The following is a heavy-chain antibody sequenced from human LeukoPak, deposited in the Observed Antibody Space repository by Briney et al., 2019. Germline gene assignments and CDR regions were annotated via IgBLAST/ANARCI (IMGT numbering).Heavy chain of an antibody. J-gene: IGHJ4*02. D-gene: IGHD6-19*01. V-gene: IGHV3-9*03. Sequence: GGSLRLSCAASGFTFGNYGMHWGRQAPGKGLEWVPGISWDSGSIGYADSVKGRFTISRDNAKNSLYLQMNSLRAGDMALYYCAKSHSIAVSPDYWGQGTLVTVSS. CDR3: AKSHSIAVSPDY. CDR2: ISWDSGSI. CDR1: GFTFGNYG.